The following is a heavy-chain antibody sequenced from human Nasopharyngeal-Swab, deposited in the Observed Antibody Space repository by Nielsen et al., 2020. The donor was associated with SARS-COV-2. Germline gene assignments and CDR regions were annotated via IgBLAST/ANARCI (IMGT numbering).Heavy chain of an antibody. CDR1: GGSISSSSYY. CDR2: IYYSGST. J-gene: IGHJ4*02. Sequence: SETLSLTCTVSGGSISSSSYYWGWIRQPPGQGLEWIGSIYYSGSTYYNPSLKSRVTISVDTSKNQFSLKLSSVTAADTAVYYCARVWVDIVATIGAQSFDYWGQGTLVTVSS. CDR3: ARVWVDIVATIGAQSFDY. V-gene: IGHV4-39*07. D-gene: IGHD5-12*01.